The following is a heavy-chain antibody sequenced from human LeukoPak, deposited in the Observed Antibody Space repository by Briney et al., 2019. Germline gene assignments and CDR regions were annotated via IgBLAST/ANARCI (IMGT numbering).Heavy chain of an antibody. J-gene: IGHJ4*02. Sequence: GGSLRLSRAASGFTFSSYAMSWVRQAPGKGLEWVSLIIDDGHTTSYADSVKGRFTISRDNSKNTLFLQMNSLRAEDTAVYYCAKYGGHPLPHYYLDYWGQGTQVTVSS. CDR3: AKYGGHPLPHYYLDY. CDR2: IIDDGHTT. V-gene: IGHV3-23*01. CDR1: GFTFSSYA. D-gene: IGHD3-16*01.